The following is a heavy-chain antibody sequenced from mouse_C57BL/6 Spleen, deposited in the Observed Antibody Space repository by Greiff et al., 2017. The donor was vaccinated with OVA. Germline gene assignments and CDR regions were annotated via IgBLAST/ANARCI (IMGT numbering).Heavy chain of an antibody. CDR2: INPNYGTT. CDR3: ARSEGNYVDYAMDY. CDR1: GYSFTDYN. D-gene: IGHD2-1*01. V-gene: IGHV1-39*01. Sequence: EVKLVESGPELVKPGASVKISCKASGYSFTDYNMNWVKQSNGKSLEWIGVINPNYGTTSYNQKFKGKATLTVDQSSSTAYMQLNSLTSEDSAVYYCARSEGNYVDYAMDYWGQGTSVTVSS. J-gene: IGHJ4*01.